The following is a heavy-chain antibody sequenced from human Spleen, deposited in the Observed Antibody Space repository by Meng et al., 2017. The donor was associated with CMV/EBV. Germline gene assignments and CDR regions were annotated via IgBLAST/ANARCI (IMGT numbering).Heavy chain of an antibody. J-gene: IGHJ6*02. D-gene: IGHD1-7*01. CDR3: ARARGFSGTTYGMDV. CDR1: GDFIRSSAYY. V-gene: IGHV4-39*07. CDR2: IYESGSA. Sequence: SETLSLTCAVSGDFIRSSAYYWGWIRQPPGKGLEWIGSIYESGSAYYNPPLKSRVTISVDTSKNQFSLKLSSVTAADTAVYYCARARGFSGTTYGMDVWGQGTTVTVSS.